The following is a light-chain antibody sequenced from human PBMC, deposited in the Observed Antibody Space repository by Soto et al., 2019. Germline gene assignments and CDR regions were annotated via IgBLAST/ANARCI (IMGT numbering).Light chain of an antibody. CDR2: EVS. Sequence: QSALTHPPSASGSPGQSVAISCTGASSDVGGYDYVSWYQQHPGKVPKLIIYEVSKRPSGVPDRFSGSKSGNTASLTVSGLQAEDEADYYCSSFAGSNSPILFGGGTKVTVL. CDR1: SSDVGGYDY. J-gene: IGLJ3*02. CDR3: SSFAGSNSPIL. V-gene: IGLV2-8*01.